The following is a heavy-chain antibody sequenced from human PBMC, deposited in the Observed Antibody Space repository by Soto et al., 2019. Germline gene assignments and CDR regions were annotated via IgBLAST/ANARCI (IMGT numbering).Heavy chain of an antibody. D-gene: IGHD1-7*01. CDR1: GGTFSSYA. CDR2: IIPIFGTA. CDR3: ARGGWNYALYNWFEP. Sequence: QVQLVQSGAEVKKPGSSVKVSCKASGGTFSSYAISWVRQAPGQGLEWMGGIIPIFGTANYAKKLQGRVTITADESTSTAYMGLSSLRSEDTAVYYCARGGWNYALYNWFEPWGKGTLVTVSS. V-gene: IGHV1-69*01. J-gene: IGHJ5*02.